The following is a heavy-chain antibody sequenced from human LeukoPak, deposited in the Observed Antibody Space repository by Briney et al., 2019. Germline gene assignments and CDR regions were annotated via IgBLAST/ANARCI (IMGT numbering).Heavy chain of an antibody. CDR3: ARMVRGASVAFDI. J-gene: IGHJ3*02. CDR1: GFTFSSHS. D-gene: IGHD3-10*01. V-gene: IGHV3-48*04. Sequence: SGGSLRLSCAASGFTFSSHSMNWVRQAPGKGLEWVSYISSSSSTIYYADSVKGRFTISRDNAKNSLYLQMNSLRAEDTAVYYCARMVRGASVAFDIWGQGTMVTVSS. CDR2: ISSSSSTI.